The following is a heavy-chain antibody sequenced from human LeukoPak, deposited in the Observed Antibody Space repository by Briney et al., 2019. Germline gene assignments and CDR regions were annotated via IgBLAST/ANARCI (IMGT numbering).Heavy chain of an antibody. CDR3: ARGYDILTGLTDY. D-gene: IGHD3-9*01. J-gene: IGHJ4*02. Sequence: NAGGSLRLSCAASGFTFSSYSMNWVRQAPGKGLEWVSSISSSSSYIYYADSVKGRFTISRDNAKNSLYLQMNSLRAEDTAVYYCARGYDILTGLTDYWGQGTLVTVSS. CDR2: ISSSSSYI. CDR1: GFTFSSYS. V-gene: IGHV3-21*01.